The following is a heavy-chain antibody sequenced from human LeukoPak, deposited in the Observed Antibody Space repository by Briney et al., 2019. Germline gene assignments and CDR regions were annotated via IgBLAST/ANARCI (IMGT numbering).Heavy chain of an antibody. CDR3: AREHSPRNYLSSFDS. D-gene: IGHD3-10*01. J-gene: IGHJ4*02. CDR2: IKSKTDGGTT. Sequence: GGSLRLSCAASGFTFSNDWMNWVRQAPGKGVEWVGRIKSKTDGGTTDCAAPVKVRFTISRDNPKNTLYLQMNSLRAEDTAVYYCAREHSPRNYLSSFDSWGQGTPVTVSS. CDR1: GFTFSNDW. V-gene: IGHV3-15*07.